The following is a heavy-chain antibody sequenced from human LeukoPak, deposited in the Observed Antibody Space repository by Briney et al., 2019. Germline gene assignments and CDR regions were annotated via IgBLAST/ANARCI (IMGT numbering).Heavy chain of an antibody. Sequence: ASVKVSCKASGGTFSSYAISWVRQAPGQGLEWMGRIIPILGIANYAQKFQGRVAITADKSTSTAYMELSSLRSEDTAVYYCARVRVAAAGYYYYGMDVWGQGTTVTVSS. V-gene: IGHV1-69*04. CDR2: IIPILGIA. CDR1: GGTFSSYA. D-gene: IGHD6-13*01. J-gene: IGHJ6*02. CDR3: ARVRVAAAGYYYYGMDV.